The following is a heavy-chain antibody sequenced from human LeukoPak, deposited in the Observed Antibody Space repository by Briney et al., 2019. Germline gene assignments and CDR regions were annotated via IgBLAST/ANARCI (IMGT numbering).Heavy chain of an antibody. Sequence: ASVKVSCKASGYTFTSYDINWVRQATGQGLEWMGWMNPNSGNTGYAQKFQGRVTMTRNTSISTAYMELSNLRSEDTAVYYCALYYDSSPGYFDYWGQGTLVTVSS. V-gene: IGHV1-8*01. J-gene: IGHJ4*02. CDR2: MNPNSGNT. CDR1: GYTFTSYD. D-gene: IGHD3-22*01. CDR3: ALYYDSSPGYFDY.